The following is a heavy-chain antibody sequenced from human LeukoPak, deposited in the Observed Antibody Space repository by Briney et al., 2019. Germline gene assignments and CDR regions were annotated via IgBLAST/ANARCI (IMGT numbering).Heavy chain of an antibody. Sequence: GGSLRLSCAASGFTFSSYAMSWVRQAPGKGLEWVSAISCSGGSTNYAHSVKGRFTISRHNSKNTQYLHMNSLRPEDMGVYYCAKASNGLTYYYYYGMDVWRQGRTDSVSS. CDR1: GFTFSSYA. D-gene: IGHD6-19*01. V-gene: IGHV3-23*01. CDR3: AKASNGLTYYYYYGMDV. CDR2: ISCSGGST. J-gene: IGHJ6*02.